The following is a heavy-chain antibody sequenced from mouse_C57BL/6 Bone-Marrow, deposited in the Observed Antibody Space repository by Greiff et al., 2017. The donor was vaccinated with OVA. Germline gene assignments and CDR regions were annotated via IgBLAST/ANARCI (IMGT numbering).Heavy chain of an antibody. CDR1: GYTFTDYD. J-gene: IGHJ4*01. D-gene: IGHD2-5*01. V-gene: IGHV1-15*01. Sequence: QVQLQQSGAELVRPGASVTLSCKASGYTFTDYDMHWVKQTPVHGLEWIGAIDPETGGTAYNQKFKGKAILTADKSSSTAYMKLRSLTSEDSAVYYCTRGYSNYYAMDYWGQGTTVTVSS. CDR2: IDPETGGT. CDR3: TRGYSNYYAMDY.